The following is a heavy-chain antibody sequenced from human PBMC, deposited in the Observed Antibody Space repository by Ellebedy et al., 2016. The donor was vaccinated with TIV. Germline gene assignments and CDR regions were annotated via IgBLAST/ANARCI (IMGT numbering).Heavy chain of an antibody. CDR2: VYYRGKT. V-gene: IGHV4-59*01. CDR3: ARKSLSNWSFDL. J-gene: IGHJ2*01. CDR1: GASINSY. Sequence: MPSETLSLTCTVSGASINSYWNWIRQPPVRGLEYIGYVYYRGKTNYSPSLKDRVTISLDTSKSQFSLNLNSVTAADTAVYYCARKSLSNWSFDLWGRGTLVTVSS.